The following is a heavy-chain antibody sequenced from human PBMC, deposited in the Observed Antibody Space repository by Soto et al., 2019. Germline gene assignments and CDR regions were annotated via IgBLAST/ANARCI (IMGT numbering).Heavy chain of an antibody. CDR3: ARGVPTGCSGGSCYWVDY. V-gene: IGHV1-18*01. Sequence: ASVKVSCKASGYTFTSYSISWVRQAPGQGLEWMGWISAYNGNTNYAQKLQGRVTMTTDTSTSTAYMELRSLRSDDTAVYYCARGVPTGCSGGSCYWVDYWGQGTLVIVYS. D-gene: IGHD2-15*01. CDR1: GYTFTSYS. J-gene: IGHJ4*02. CDR2: ISAYNGNT.